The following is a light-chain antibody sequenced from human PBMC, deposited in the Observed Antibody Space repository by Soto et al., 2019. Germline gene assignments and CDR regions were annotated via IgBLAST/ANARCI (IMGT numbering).Light chain of an antibody. V-gene: IGKV3-20*01. CDR1: QSVSSSY. J-gene: IGKJ2*01. CDR2: GAS. CDR3: QHYGNSPPFT. Sequence: EIVLTQSPGTLSLSPGERATLSCRASQSVSSSYLAWYQQKPGQAPRLLIYGASSRSTGIPDRFSGSGSGTDFTLPISRLEPEDFAVYFCQHYGNSPPFTFGQGTKVEIK.